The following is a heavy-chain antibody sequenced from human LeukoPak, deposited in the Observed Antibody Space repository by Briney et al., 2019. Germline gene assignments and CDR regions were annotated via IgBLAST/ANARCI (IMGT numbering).Heavy chain of an antibody. Sequence: ASVKVSYKASGYTFTSYGISWVRQAPGQGLEWMGWISAYNGNTNYAQKLQGRVTMTTDTSTSTAYMELRSLRSDDTAVYYCARDREVFGSSWTVTFDYWGQGTLVTVSS. CDR2: ISAYNGNT. J-gene: IGHJ4*02. CDR3: ARDREVFGSSWTVTFDY. D-gene: IGHD6-13*01. CDR1: GYTFTSYG. V-gene: IGHV1-18*01.